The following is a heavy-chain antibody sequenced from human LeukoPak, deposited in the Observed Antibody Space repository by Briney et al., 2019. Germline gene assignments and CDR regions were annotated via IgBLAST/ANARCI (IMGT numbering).Heavy chain of an antibody. D-gene: IGHD3-10*01. CDR1: GCTFSSYS. CDR3: ARRITTVREVIVANFYVP. J-gene: IGHJ5*02. CDR2: IIPIFGTA. V-gene: IGHV1-69*01. Sequence: ASVRVSREASGCTFSSYSMSWVRQAPGQGLEWMGGIIPIFGTANYAQKFQGRATITADESTSTAYMQLSSLRSEDTAVYYCARRITTVREVIVANFYVPWGPGNLVTVSS.